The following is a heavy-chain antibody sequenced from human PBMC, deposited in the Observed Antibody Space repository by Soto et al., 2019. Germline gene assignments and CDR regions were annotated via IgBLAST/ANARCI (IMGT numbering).Heavy chain of an antibody. J-gene: IGHJ5*02. CDR2: INHSGST. V-gene: IGHV4-34*01. CDR3: ARGAGITMVRGVIITGNWFDP. Sequence: PSETLSLTCAVYGGSFSGYYWSWIRQPPGKGLEWIGEINHSGSTNYNPSLKSRVTISVDTSKNQFSLKLSSVTAADTAVYYCARGAGITMVRGVIITGNWFDPWGQGTLVTVSS. D-gene: IGHD3-10*01. CDR1: GGSFSGYY.